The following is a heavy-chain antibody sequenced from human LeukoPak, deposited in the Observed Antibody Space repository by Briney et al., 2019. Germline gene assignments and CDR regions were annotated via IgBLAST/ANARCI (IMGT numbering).Heavy chain of an antibody. V-gene: IGHV4-59*08. D-gene: IGHD6-19*01. CDR1: GGSIRSFY. CDR3: ARHSSDYYFDS. Sequence: SETLSLTCTVSGGSIRSFYWSWIRQPPGKGLEWIGYIYYSGSTNYNPSLKSRVTISVDTSKNQFSLKLSSVTAADTAVYYCARHSSDYYFDSWGQGTLVTVSS. J-gene: IGHJ4*02. CDR2: IYYSGST.